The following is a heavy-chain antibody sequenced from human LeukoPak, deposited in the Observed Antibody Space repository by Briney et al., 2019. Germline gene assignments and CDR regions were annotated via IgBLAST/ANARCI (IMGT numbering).Heavy chain of an antibody. CDR1: GGSFSGYY. Sequence: SETLSLTCAVYGGSFSGYYWSWIRQPPGKGLEWIGGINHSGSTNYNPSLKSRVTISVDTSKNQFSLKLSSVTAADTAVYYCARVTLIYYYGMDVWGQGTTVTVSS. V-gene: IGHV4-34*01. J-gene: IGHJ6*02. CDR3: ARVTLIYYYGMDV. D-gene: IGHD2/OR15-2a*01. CDR2: INHSGST.